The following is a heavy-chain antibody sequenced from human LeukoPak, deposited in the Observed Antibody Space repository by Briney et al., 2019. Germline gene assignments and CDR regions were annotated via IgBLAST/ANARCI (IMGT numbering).Heavy chain of an antibody. J-gene: IGHJ5*01. D-gene: IGHD6-19*01. Sequence: GESLKISCNISGYTFSNYWIGWVRQMPGKGLEWMGIVYPADSDTRYSPSFQGQVTISADKSINTAYLQWGSLKASDTAMYYCATNFGYSSSWFGYWGQGTLVTVSS. CDR1: GYTFSNYW. CDR2: VYPADSDT. CDR3: ATNFGYSSSWFGY. V-gene: IGHV5-51*01.